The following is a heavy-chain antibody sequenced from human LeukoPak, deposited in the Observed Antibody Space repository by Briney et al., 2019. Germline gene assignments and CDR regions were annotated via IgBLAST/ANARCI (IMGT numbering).Heavy chain of an antibody. J-gene: IGHJ5*02. V-gene: IGHV5-51*01. D-gene: IGHD2-21*02. CDR1: GYSFTSYW. Sequence: GESLKISCKGSGYSFTSYWIGWVRQMPGKGLEWMGIIFPGDSDTRYRPSLQGQVTISIDKSIDTAFLQWSSLKASDSAIYYCARLTSFADLLTATRRSWFDPWGQGTLVTVSS. CDR3: ARLTSFADLLTATRRSWFDP. CDR2: IFPGDSDT.